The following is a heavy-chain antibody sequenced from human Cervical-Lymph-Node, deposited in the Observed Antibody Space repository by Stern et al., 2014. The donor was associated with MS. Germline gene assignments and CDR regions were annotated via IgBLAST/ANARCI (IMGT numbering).Heavy chain of an antibody. CDR1: GFTFSSYD. CDR3: ARSSADIPVADFHYFDC. J-gene: IGHJ4*02. CDR2: ISSSSTYI. V-gene: IGHV3-21*01. D-gene: IGHD6-19*01. Sequence: VQLVESGGGLVKPGGSLRLSCAASGFTFSSYDMNWVRRAPGKGLEWGSSISSSSTYIHYADSVKGRFTISRDNAENSLSLQMNSLRAEDTAVYYCARSSADIPVADFHYFDCWGQGILVTVFS.